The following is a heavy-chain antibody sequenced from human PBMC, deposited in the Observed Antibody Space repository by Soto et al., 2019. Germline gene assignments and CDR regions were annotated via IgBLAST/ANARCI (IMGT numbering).Heavy chain of an antibody. CDR3: ARDRGYSTFDC. Sequence: EVQLVESGGGLVQPGGSLRLSCVASGFSFSNYWMSWVRQAPGKGLEWVANLNQGGSEINYVDSVKGRFAISRDNAKNSLLLQMNSLRAEDIAVYYCARDRGYSTFDCWGQGTLVTVSS. D-gene: IGHD3-22*01. CDR2: LNQGGSEI. V-gene: IGHV3-7*01. CDR1: GFSFSNYW. J-gene: IGHJ4*02.